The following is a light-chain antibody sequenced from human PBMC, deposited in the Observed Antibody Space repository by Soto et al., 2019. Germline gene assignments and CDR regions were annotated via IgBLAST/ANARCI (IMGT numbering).Light chain of an antibody. CDR2: EGS. J-gene: IGLJ2*01. Sequence: QSALTQPASVSGSPGQSITISCTGTSGDVGSYNLVSWYQQHPGKAPKLMIYEGSKRPSGVSNRFSGSKSGNTASLTISGVQAEDEAEYYCCSYAGSSVAFGGGTKVTVL. CDR3: CSYAGSSVA. CDR1: SGDVGSYNL. V-gene: IGLV2-23*01.